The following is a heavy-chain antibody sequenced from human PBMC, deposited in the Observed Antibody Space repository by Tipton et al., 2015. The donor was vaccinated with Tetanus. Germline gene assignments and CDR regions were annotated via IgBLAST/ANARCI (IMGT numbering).Heavy chain of an antibody. CDR1: GDSVSGYY. D-gene: IGHD2-8*02. CDR2: VYYTGDT. V-gene: IGHV4-59*02. J-gene: IGHJ1*01. CDR3: AGVTAQRTELYFEH. Sequence: TLSLTCTVSGDSVSGYYWSWIRQPPGKGLEWVGYVYYTGDTNYNPSLMSRVTISMDRSENQISLKMTSVTAADTAVYYCAGVTAQRTELYFEHWGQGTQVTVSS.